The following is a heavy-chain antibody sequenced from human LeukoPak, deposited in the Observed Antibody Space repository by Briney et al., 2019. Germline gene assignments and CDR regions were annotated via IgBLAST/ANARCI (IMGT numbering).Heavy chain of an antibody. CDR1: GGSISSYY. CDR2: IYYSGST. Sequence: SETLSFTCTVSGGSISSYYWSWIRQPPGKGLEWIGYIYYSGSTNYNPSLKSRVTISVDTSKNQFSLKLSSVTAADTAVYYCARGPSLLWFDPWGQGTLVTVSS. CDR3: ARGPSLLWFDP. V-gene: IGHV4-59*01. J-gene: IGHJ5*02.